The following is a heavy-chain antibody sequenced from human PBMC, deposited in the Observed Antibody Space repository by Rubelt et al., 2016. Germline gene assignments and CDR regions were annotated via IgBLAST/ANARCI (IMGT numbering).Heavy chain of an antibody. J-gene: IGHJ6*02. D-gene: IGHD3-3*01. Sequence: QVQLVQSGAEVKKPGASVKVSCKASGYTFTSYDINWVRQATGQGLEWMGWMNPNSGNTGYAQKFQGRVTMTRNTSISTAYMELSSLRSEDTAVYYCASRITIFGVVMTNGMDVRGQGTTVTVSS. CDR1: GYTFTSYD. V-gene: IGHV1-8*01. CDR3: ASRITIFGVVMTNGMDV. CDR2: MNPNSGNT.